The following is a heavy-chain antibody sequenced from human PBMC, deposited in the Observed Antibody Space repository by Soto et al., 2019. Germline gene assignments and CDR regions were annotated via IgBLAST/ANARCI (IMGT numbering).Heavy chain of an antibody. CDR3: ERGENPAAVRGADYYYYGMDV. Sequence: SQTLSLTCAISGDSVSSNSAAWNWIRQSPSRGLEWLGRTYYRSKWYNDYSVAVKSRIPTHPDTSKNHFSLQLNSVTPEDTAVYYCERGENPAAVRGADYYYYGMDVWGQGTTVTVSS. D-gene: IGHD3-16*01. V-gene: IGHV6-1*01. CDR2: TYYRSKWYN. CDR1: GDSVSSNSAA. J-gene: IGHJ6*02.